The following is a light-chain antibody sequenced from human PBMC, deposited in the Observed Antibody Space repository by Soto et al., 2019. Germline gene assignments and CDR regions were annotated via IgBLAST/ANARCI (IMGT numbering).Light chain of an antibody. CDR1: SCDIGGYRY. J-gene: IGLJ2*01. V-gene: IGLV2-14*03. CDR2: EVS. CDR3: SSYASTNTLI. Sequence: QSALTQPASVSGSPGQSITISCTGTSCDIGGYRYVSWYQQHPGKAPRLMIHEVSNRPSGVSSRFSGSKSGNTASLTIFGLQAEDEADYYCSSYASTNTLIFGGGTKLTVL.